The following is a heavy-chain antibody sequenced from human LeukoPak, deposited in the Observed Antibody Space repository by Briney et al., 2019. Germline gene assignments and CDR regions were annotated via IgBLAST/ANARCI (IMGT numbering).Heavy chain of an antibody. CDR1: GGSFSGDY. D-gene: IGHD6-19*01. CDR2: INHSGST. J-gene: IGHJ4*02. Sequence: SETLSLTCAVYGGSFSGDYWSWIRQPPGKGLGWIGEINHSGSTNYNPSLKSRVTISVDTSKNQFSLKLSSVTAADTAVYYCARRKIAVAGRIIDYWGQGTLVTVSS. CDR3: ARRKIAVAGRIIDY. V-gene: IGHV4-34*01.